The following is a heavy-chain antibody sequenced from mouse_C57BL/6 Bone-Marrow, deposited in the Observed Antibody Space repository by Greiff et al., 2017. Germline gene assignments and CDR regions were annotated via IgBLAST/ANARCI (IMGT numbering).Heavy chain of an antibody. CDR2: INPGSGGT. Sequence: QVQLQQSGAELVRPGTSVKVSCKASGYAFTNYLIEWVKQRPGQGLEWIGVINPGSGGTNYNEKFKGKATLTADKSSSTAYMQLSSLTSEDSAVYFCARGGYYGSSGWGQGTLVTVSA. V-gene: IGHV1-54*01. D-gene: IGHD1-1*01. CDR1: GYAFTNYL. CDR3: ARGGYYGSSG. J-gene: IGHJ3*01.